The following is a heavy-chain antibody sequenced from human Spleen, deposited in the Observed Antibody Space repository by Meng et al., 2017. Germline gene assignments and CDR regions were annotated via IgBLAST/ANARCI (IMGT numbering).Heavy chain of an antibody. V-gene: IGHV4-4*02. D-gene: IGHD6-19*01. Sequence: VQLAGAGPGLGGLSGNLSLACAVPGGSISDTNWWNWVRQPPGKGLEWIGEIYHGGDTNYNPSLKSRVTIAIDRSKNQFSLKLSSVTAADTAVYYCASWIYSCGWQWGQGTLVTVSS. CDR2: IYHGGDT. J-gene: IGHJ4*02. CDR3: ASWIYSCGWQ. CDR1: GGSISDTNW.